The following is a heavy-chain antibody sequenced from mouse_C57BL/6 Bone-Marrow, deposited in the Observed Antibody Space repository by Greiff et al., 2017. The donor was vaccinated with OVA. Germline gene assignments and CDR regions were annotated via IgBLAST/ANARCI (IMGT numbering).Heavy chain of an antibody. Sequence: DVKLQESGPGLVKPSQSLSLTCSVTGYSITSGYYWNWIRQFPGNKLEWMGYISYDGSNNYNPSLKNRISITRDTSKNQFFLKLNSVTTEDTATYYCGWDTFAYWGQGTLVTVSA. CDR3: GWDTFAY. CDR2: ISYDGSN. D-gene: IGHD4-1*01. CDR1: GYSITSGYY. J-gene: IGHJ3*01. V-gene: IGHV3-6*01.